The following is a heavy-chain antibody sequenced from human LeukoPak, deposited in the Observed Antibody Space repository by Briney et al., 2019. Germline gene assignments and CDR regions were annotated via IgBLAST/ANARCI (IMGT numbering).Heavy chain of an antibody. Sequence: PGGSLRLSCAASGFTFSSYGMHWVRQAPGKGLEWVAFIRYDGSNKYYADSVKGRFTISRDNSKNMLYLQMNSLRPEDTAVYYCARGGKIALAGTRSPQYFQHWGQGILVTVSS. J-gene: IGHJ1*01. V-gene: IGHV3-30*02. CDR1: GFTFSSYG. D-gene: IGHD6-19*01. CDR3: ARGGKIALAGTRSPQYFQH. CDR2: IRYDGSNK.